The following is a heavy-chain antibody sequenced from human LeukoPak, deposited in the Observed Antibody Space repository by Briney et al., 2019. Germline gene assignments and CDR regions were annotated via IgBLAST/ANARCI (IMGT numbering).Heavy chain of an antibody. V-gene: IGHV3-7*04. CDR2: IKQDGSDI. J-gene: IGHJ5*02. CDR3: ARDQDTFWFDP. D-gene: IGHD5-18*01. Sequence: GGSLRLSCAASGFTFNRFWMAWVRQASGKGLEWVASIKQDGSDIYYVDSVKGRFTISRDNAKNSLYLQMNSLGAEDTAVYYCARDQDTFWFDPWGQGTLVTVSS. CDR1: GFTFNRFW.